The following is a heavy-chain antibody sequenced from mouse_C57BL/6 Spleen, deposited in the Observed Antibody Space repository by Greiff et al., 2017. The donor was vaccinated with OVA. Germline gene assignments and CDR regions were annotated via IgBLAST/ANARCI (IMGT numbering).Heavy chain of an antibody. V-gene: IGHV1-9*01. CDR2: ILPGSGST. D-gene: IGHD6-1*01. J-gene: IGHJ3*01. Sequence: QVQLQQSGAELMKPGASVKLSCKATGYTFPGYWIEWVKQRPGHGLEWIGEILPGSGSTNYNQKFKGKATFTADTSSNTAYMQLHSLTTGDSAIDYCARGGRRGGFAYWGQGTLVTVSA. CDR1: GYTFPGYW. CDR3: ARGGRRGGFAY.